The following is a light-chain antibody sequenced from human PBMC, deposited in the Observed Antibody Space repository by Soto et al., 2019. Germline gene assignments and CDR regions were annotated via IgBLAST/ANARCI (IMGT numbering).Light chain of an antibody. CDR3: ISYTVSRSYV. J-gene: IGLJ1*01. V-gene: IGLV2-14*01. Sequence: QSALTQPASVSGSPGQSITSSGSGTSSDIGTYDHVAWFQQFPGKTPKLMIYSVSNRPSGVSYRFSGSKSGNTASLTISGLQAEDEADYYCISYTVSRSYVFGTGTKVTVL. CDR1: SSDIGTYDH. CDR2: SVS.